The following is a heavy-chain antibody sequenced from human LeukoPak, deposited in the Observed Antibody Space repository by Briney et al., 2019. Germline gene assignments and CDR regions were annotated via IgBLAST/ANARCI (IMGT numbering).Heavy chain of an antibody. CDR1: GYTFTSYD. V-gene: IGHV1-8*01. J-gene: IGHJ5*02. CDR3: ARTVGATNCFDP. CDR2: MNPNSGNT. Sequence: GASVKVSCKASGYTFTSYDINWVRQATGQGLEWMGWMNPNSGNTGYAQKFQGRVTMTRNISISTAYMELSSLRSEDTAVYYCARTVGATNCFDPWGQGTLVTVSS. D-gene: IGHD1-26*01.